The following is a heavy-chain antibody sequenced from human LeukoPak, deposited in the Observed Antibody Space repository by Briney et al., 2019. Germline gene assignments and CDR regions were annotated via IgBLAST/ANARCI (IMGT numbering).Heavy chain of an antibody. CDR2: IRSKANNYAT. Sequence: PGGSLRLSCAASGFTFSGAAMHWVRQASGKGLEWIGRIRSKANNYATTYAASVKGRFTISRDDSKNTAYLQMNTLEIDDTAVYYCTRSGSAFGDYYYYYMDVWGQGTTVTVSS. CDR3: TRSGSAFGDYYYYYMDV. V-gene: IGHV3-73*01. J-gene: IGHJ6*03. CDR1: GFTFSGAA. D-gene: IGHD3-10*01.